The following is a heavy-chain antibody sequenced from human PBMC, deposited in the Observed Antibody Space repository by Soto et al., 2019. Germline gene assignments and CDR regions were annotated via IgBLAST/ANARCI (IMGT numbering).Heavy chain of an antibody. D-gene: IGHD6-13*01. CDR2: IIPIFGTA. V-gene: IGHV1-69*13. Sequence: SVKVSCKASGGTFSSYAISWVRQAPRQGLEWMGGIIPIFGTANYAQKFQGRVTITADESTSTAYMELSSLRSEDTAVYYCASLSSSWAALDYWGQGTLVTVSS. CDR3: ASLSSSWAALDY. J-gene: IGHJ4*02. CDR1: GGTFSSYA.